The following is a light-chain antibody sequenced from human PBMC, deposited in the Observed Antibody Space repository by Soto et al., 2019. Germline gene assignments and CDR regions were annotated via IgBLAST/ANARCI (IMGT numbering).Light chain of an antibody. V-gene: IGKV3-11*01. J-gene: IGKJ4*01. CDR2: DAS. CDR1: QSVDDY. Sequence: EIVLTQSPGTLSLSPGERATLSCRASQSVDDYIAWYQQKPGQAPRLLIYDASNRATGIPARFSGSGSGTDFTLTLSSLEPEDFALYYCQQRLSRPLTFGGGTRVEI. CDR3: QQRLSRPLT.